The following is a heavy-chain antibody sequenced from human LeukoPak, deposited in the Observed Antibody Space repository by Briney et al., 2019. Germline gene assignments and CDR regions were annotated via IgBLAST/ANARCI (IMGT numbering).Heavy chain of an antibody. D-gene: IGHD2-15*01. CDR3: TTDTRRVVVPK. Sequence: GGSLRLSCAASGFTFTNAWMSWVRQPPGKGLEWVGLIKSNADGGTTDYAAPVKGRFTISRDDSKTSLYLQMNNLKTEDTAVYYCTTDTRRVVVPKWGQGTLVTVSS. J-gene: IGHJ4*02. V-gene: IGHV3-15*01. CDR1: GFTFTNAW. CDR2: IKSNADGGTT.